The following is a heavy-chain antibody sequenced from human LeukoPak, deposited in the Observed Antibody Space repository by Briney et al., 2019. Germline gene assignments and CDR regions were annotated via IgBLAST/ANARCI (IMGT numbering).Heavy chain of an antibody. CDR1: GFTFSSYD. CDR2: IGTAGDT. CDR3: ARDLYWNDYVWGSYRWSMDV. V-gene: IGHV3-13*03. Sequence: GGSLRLSCAACGFTFSSYDMHWVRQATGKGLEWVSAIGTAGDTYYPGSVKGQFTISRENAKTSLYLQMNSLRAGDTAVYYCARDLYWNDYVWGSYRWSMDVWGKGTTVTVSS. J-gene: IGHJ6*03. D-gene: IGHD3-16*02.